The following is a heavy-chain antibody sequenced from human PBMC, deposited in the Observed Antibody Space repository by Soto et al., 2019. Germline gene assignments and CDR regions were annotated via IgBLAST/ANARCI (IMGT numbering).Heavy chain of an antibody. J-gene: IGHJ4*02. CDR3: VRAVTSAPDY. CDR1: GFTFSDYW. Sequence: EVHLVASGGGLVQPGGSLRLSCVASGFTFSDYWMHWVRQAPGKGLVWVSRIKSDGSSTSYADSVDGRFTISSDNAKNTVFLQMTSLRAEVSAVYYCVRAVTSAPDYWGQGTLVTVSS. CDR2: IKSDGSST. V-gene: IGHV3-74*01. D-gene: IGHD4-4*01.